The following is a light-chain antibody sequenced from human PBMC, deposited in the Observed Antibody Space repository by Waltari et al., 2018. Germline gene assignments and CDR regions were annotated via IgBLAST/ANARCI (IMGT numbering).Light chain of an antibody. CDR2: DVY. CDR1: SSDVGGYDF. Sequence: QSALTQPASVSGAPGQSITIPCTGTSSDVGGYDFFSWYQQYPGKAPQLIIYDVYYRPSGVSQRFSASKSGDTASLTISGLQTDDEADYYCSSYTSISTSVVFGGGTKLTVL. J-gene: IGLJ2*01. CDR3: SSYTSISTSVV. V-gene: IGLV2-14*03.